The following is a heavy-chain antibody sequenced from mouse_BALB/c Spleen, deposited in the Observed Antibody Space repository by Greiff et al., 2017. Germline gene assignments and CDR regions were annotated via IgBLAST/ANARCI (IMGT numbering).Heavy chain of an antibody. Sequence: EVKLMESGGGLVKPGGSLKLSCAASGFTFSSYTTSWVRQTPEKRLEWVATISSGGSYTYYPDSVKGRFTISRDNAKNTLYLQMSSLKSEDTAMYYCTRDRGYGSSYVWYFDVWSAGTTVTVSS. V-gene: IGHV5-6-4*01. J-gene: IGHJ1*01. CDR3: TRDRGYGSSYVWYFDV. D-gene: IGHD1-1*01. CDR1: GFTFSSYT. CDR2: ISSGGSYT.